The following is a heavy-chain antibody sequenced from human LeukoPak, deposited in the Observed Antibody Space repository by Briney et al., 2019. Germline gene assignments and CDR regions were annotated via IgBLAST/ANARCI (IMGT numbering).Heavy chain of an antibody. D-gene: IGHD3-3*01. Sequence: KASQTPSLTCTVSGGSISSGSYFWTWIRQPAGKGLEWIGRIYTSGSTYYNPSLKSRVTISVDTSKNQFSLKLSSVTAADTAVYYCARDAPRPFYYFDYWGQGTLVTVSS. CDR3: ARDAPRPFYYFDY. V-gene: IGHV4-61*02. CDR2: IYTSGST. J-gene: IGHJ4*02. CDR1: GGSISSGSYF.